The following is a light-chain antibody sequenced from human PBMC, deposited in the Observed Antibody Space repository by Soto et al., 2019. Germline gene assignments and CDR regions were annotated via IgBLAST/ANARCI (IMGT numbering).Light chain of an antibody. J-gene: IGKJ1*01. V-gene: IGKV3-20*01. CDR2: GAS. Sequence: EIVLTQSPTTLSLSPGGRATLSCRASQSVSSSYLAWYQQKPGQAPRLLIYGASSRATGIPDRFYGSGSGTDFTLTIYRLEPEDFAVYYCQQYGNVPQTFGQGTKVDIK. CDR1: QSVSSSY. CDR3: QQYGNVPQT.